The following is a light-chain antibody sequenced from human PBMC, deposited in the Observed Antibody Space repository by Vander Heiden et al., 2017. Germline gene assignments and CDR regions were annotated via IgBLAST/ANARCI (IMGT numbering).Light chain of an antibody. J-gene: IGKJ1*01. CDR3: LQYHVFPWT. V-gene: IGKV1-6*01. CDR1: PDIGND. CDR2: VVS. Sequence: GDRVTITCRASPDIGNDLSWYQQKPGKAPKVLISVVSSLQGGVPSRFSGSGFGTDFTLTITILHPEDFATYYCLQYHVFPWTLGQGTKVEVK.